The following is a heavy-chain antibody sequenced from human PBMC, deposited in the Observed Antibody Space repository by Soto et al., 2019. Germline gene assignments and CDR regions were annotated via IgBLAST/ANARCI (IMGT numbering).Heavy chain of an antibody. CDR3: ARDRPGYCTNGVCSAPDY. V-gene: IGHV1-18*01. Sequence: ASVKVSCKASGCTFTSYGISWVRQAPGQGLEWMGWISAYNGNTNYAQKLQGRVTMTTDTSTSTAYMELRSLRSDDTAVYYCARDRPGYCTNGVCSAPDYWGQGTLVTVSS. CDR2: ISAYNGNT. CDR1: GCTFTSYG. J-gene: IGHJ4*02. D-gene: IGHD2-8*01.